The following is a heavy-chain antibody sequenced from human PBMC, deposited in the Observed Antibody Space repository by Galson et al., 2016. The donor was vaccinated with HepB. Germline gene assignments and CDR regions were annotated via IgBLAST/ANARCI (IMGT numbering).Heavy chain of an antibody. CDR2: TYYRSKWYN. D-gene: IGHD6-19*01. J-gene: IGHJ4*02. Sequence: CAISGDSVSSNSAAWNRIRQSPSRGLEWLGRTYYRSKWYNDYAVSVKSRITINPDTSKNQFSLQLNSVTPEDTAVYYCARGLGSGCYGHPFYFDYWGQGTLVTVSS. CDR1: GDSVSSNSAA. CDR3: ARGLGSGCYGHPFYFDY. V-gene: IGHV6-1*01.